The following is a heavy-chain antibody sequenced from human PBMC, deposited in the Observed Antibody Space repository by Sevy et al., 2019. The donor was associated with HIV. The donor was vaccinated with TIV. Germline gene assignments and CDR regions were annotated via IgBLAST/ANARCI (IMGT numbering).Heavy chain of an antibody. J-gene: IGHJ4*02. CDR3: ARGTYYYDSGFHYPFDY. CDR2: INPNGGEN. V-gene: IGHV3-7*01. D-gene: IGHD3-10*01. CDR1: GLTSRTYW. Sequence: GGSLRLSCVVSGLTSRTYWMHWVRRAPGKGLEWVASINPNGGENYYVASVKGGFTISTDNTKNSPYLQMTSLRAEDKAAYYCARGTYYYDSGFHYPFDYWGQGTLVTVSS.